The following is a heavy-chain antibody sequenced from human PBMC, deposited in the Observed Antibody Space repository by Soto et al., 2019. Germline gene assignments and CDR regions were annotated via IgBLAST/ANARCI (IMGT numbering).Heavy chain of an antibody. CDR3: ASSGYSYVGDYYYGMDV. D-gene: IGHD5-18*01. Sequence: GASVKVSCKASGGTFSSYAISWVRQAPGQGLEWMGGIIPIFGTANYAQKFQGRVTITADKSTSTAYMELSSLRSEDTAVYYCASSGYSYVGDYYYGMDVWGQGTTVTVSS. CDR1: GGTFSSYA. J-gene: IGHJ6*02. V-gene: IGHV1-69*06. CDR2: IIPIFGTA.